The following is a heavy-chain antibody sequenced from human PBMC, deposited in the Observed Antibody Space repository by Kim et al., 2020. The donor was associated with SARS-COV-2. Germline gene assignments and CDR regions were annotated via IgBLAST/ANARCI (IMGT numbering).Heavy chain of an antibody. Sequence: TLSLTCIVSGGSISGYYWSWLRQPPGKGLEWIGYIYYSGSTNYNPSLKSRVTISVDTSKNQFSLKLSSVTAADTAVYYCARVHGTRYCSSTSCADWYFDLWGRGTLVTVSS. CDR2: IYYSGST. J-gene: IGHJ2*01. D-gene: IGHD2-2*01. V-gene: IGHV4-59*01. CDR3: ARVHGTRYCSSTSCADWYFDL. CDR1: GGSISGYY.